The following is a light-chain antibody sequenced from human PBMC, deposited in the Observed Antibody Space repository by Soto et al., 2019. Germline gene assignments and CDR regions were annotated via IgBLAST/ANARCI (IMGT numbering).Light chain of an antibody. J-gene: IGLJ2*01. V-gene: IGLV1-36*01. CDR2: YDD. CDR3: AAWDDSLNGVL. CDR1: SSNIGNNA. Sequence: QSVLTQPPSVSEAPRQRVTISCSGSSSNIGNNAVNWYQQLPGKAPKLLIYYDDLLPSGVSDRFSGSKSGTSASLAISGLKSEDEADYYCAAWDDSLNGVLFGGGTKLTVL.